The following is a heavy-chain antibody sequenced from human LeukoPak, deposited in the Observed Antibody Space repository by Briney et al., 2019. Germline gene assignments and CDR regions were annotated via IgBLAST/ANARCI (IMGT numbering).Heavy chain of an antibody. J-gene: IGHJ4*02. CDR1: GFTFSSYY. Sequence: PGGSLRLSCAASGFTFSSYYINWVRQAPGKGLEWVSSISSSSHCIYYADSVKGRFTISRDNAKNSLYLQMNSLRAEDTAVYYCARALLDFDFWSGELWGQGTLVTVSS. D-gene: IGHD3-3*01. CDR3: ARALLDFDFWSGEL. V-gene: IGHV3-21*01. CDR2: ISSSSHCI.